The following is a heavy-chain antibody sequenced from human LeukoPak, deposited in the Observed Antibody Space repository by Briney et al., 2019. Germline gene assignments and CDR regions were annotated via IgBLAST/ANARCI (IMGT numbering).Heavy chain of an antibody. J-gene: IGHJ4*02. D-gene: IGHD3-10*01. Sequence: GGSLRLSCAASGFTFNNYWIHWVRQAPGKGLVWVSRVNPGGSIANFADSVKGRFTISRDNAKNTVYLQMNSLRAEDTAVYYCARARGPYFDYWGQGTLVTVSS. CDR2: VNPGGSIA. CDR3: ARARGPYFDY. CDR1: GFTFNNYW. V-gene: IGHV3-74*01.